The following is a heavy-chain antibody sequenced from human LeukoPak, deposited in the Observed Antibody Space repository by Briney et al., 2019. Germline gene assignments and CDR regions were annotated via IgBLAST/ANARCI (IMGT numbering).Heavy chain of an antibody. CDR3: ARLGQLVRMGNWFDP. D-gene: IGHD6-6*01. Sequence: SETLSLTCAVSGGSISSGGYSWSWIRQPPGKGLEWIGYIYHSGSTYYNPSLKSRVTISVDKSKNQFSLKLSSVTAADTAVYYCARLGQLVRMGNWFDPWGQGTLVTVSS. CDR1: GGSISSGGYS. V-gene: IGHV4-30-2*01. J-gene: IGHJ5*02. CDR2: IYHSGST.